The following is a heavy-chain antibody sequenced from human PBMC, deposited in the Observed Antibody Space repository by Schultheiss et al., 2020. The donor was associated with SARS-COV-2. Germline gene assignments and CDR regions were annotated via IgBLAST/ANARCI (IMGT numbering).Heavy chain of an antibody. Sequence: SGPTLVKPTQTLTLTCTFSGFSLSTSGMCVSWIRQPPGKALEWLALIYWDDDKRYSPSLKSRLTITKDTSKNQVVLTMTNMDPVDTATYYCARSSGYHYGMDVWGQGTTVTVSS. CDR2: IYWDDDK. J-gene: IGHJ6*02. CDR3: ARSSGYHYGMDV. V-gene: IGHV2-5*08. D-gene: IGHD3-3*01. CDR1: GFSLSTSGMC.